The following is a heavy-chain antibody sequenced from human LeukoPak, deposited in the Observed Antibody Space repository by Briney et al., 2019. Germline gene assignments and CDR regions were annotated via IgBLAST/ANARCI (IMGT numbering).Heavy chain of an antibody. CDR1: GFTFSNYW. J-gene: IGHJ4*02. Sequence: PGGSLTLSCAASGFTFSNYWMTWVRQAPGKGLEWVAHINQDGSEEHYMDSAKARFTISRDNAKNSLSLQMNSLRGEDTAVYYCVRDGGVSGYDLLDYWGQGTLVTVSS. CDR2: INQDGSEE. V-gene: IGHV3-7*01. CDR3: VRDGGVSGYDLLDY. D-gene: IGHD5-12*01.